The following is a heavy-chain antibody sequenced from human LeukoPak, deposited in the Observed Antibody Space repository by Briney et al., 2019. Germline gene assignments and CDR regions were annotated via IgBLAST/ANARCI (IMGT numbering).Heavy chain of an antibody. Sequence: GESLKISCKGSGYSFTSYWIGWVRQMPGKGLEWMGIIYPGDSDTRYSPSFQGQVTISADKSISTAYLQWSSLKASDTAMYYCARQFVRLWFGELLFVGAFDIWGQGTMVTVSS. V-gene: IGHV5-51*01. CDR2: IYPGDSDT. CDR1: GYSFTSYW. J-gene: IGHJ3*02. D-gene: IGHD3-10*01. CDR3: ARQFVRLWFGELLFVGAFDI.